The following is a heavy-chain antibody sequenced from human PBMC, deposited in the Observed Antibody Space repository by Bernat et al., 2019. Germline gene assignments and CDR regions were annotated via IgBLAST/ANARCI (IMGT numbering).Heavy chain of an antibody. CDR2: ASNDGTNK. CDR3: AGDGTAWCPDF. Sequence: QVQLVASGGGVVRPGPSLRLSCVGSGFTFRSFGIHWVRQAPGKGLEWGTLASNDGTNKPYADSVRGRFTTTRDNSKNTMYLHMNSLRVDDTAIYYCAGDGTAWCPDFWGQGTLVTVAP. CDR1: GFTFRSFG. V-gene: IGHV3-30*19. J-gene: IGHJ4*02. D-gene: IGHD2-21*02.